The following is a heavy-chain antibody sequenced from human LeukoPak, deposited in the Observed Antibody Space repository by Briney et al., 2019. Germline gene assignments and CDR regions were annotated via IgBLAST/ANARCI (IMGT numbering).Heavy chain of an antibody. V-gene: IGHV4-61*02. CDR1: GGSISSGSYY. D-gene: IGHD4-23*01. Sequence: PSETLSLTCTVSGGSISSGSYYWSWIRQPAGKGLEWIGRIYTSGSTNYNPSLKSRVTISVDTSKNQFSLKLSSVTAADTAVYYCASYGGNSGTFDYWGQGTLVTVSS. CDR2: IYTSGST. CDR3: ASYGGNSGTFDY. J-gene: IGHJ4*02.